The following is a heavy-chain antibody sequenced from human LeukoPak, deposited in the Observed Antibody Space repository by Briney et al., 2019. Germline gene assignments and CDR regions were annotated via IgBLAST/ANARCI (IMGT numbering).Heavy chain of an antibody. Sequence: GGSLRLSCAASGLAFSSSAMNWVRQTPGKGLEWLSYSSASSSDVYYADSVKGRFTISRDNAKSSLYLQMNSLTAEDTAIYFCARGRDRAFDIWGQGTRVTVSS. CDR2: SSASSSDV. CDR1: GLAFSSSA. V-gene: IGHV3-48*01. J-gene: IGHJ3*02. CDR3: ARGRDRAFDI.